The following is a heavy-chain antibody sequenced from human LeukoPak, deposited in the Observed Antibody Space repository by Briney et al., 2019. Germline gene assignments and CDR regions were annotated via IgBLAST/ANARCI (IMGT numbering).Heavy chain of an antibody. Sequence: XAXSGFTFSSYAXXWVRXXPGKXXXXXXAISGSGGSTYYADSVKGRFTISRDNSKNTLYLQMNSLRAEDTAVYYCAKDNGAAAGANYFDYWGQGTLVTVSS. CDR3: AKDNGAAAGANYFDY. CDR1: GFTFSSYA. CDR2: ISGSGGST. D-gene: IGHD6-13*01. V-gene: IGHV3-23*01. J-gene: IGHJ4*02.